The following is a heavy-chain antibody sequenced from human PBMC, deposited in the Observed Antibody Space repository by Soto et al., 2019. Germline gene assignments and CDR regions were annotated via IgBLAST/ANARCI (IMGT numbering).Heavy chain of an antibody. J-gene: IGHJ4*02. V-gene: IGHV3-23*01. CDR2: ISGGGGDT. D-gene: IGHD1-26*01. Sequence: EVQLLESGGGLVQPGGSLRLSCAASGFTFSSYIMRWVRQAPGKGLEWVSSISGGGGDTYYADSVKGRFTISRDNSKNTLNLQMNSLRAEDTAVYYCAKRSGNYNYFDNWGQGTLVTVSS. CDR3: AKRSGNYNYFDN. CDR1: GFTFSSYI.